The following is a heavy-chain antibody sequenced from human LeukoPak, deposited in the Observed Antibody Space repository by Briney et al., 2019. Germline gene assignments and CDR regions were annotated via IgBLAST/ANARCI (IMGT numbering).Heavy chain of an antibody. CDR3: VVDLSGSADY. J-gene: IGHJ4*02. CDR2: TNEHGTII. Sequence: GESLRLSCAASGFSFSNYWFHWVRQAPGEGLVWVSRTNEHGTIINYADSVKGRFTISRDNAKNTLCLQMNSLRTEDSALYYCVVDLSGSADYWGQGTLVTVSS. CDR1: GFSFSNYW. D-gene: IGHD3-10*01. V-gene: IGHV3-74*01.